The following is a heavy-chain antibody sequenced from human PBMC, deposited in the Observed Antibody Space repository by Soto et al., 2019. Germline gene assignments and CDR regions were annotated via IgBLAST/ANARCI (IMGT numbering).Heavy chain of an antibody. Sequence: PSETLSLTCAVYGGSFSGYYWSWICQPPGKGLEWIGEINHSGSTNYNPSLKSRVTISVDTSKNQFSLKLSSVTAADTAVYYCARGRRYSSGWYGGRLNWFDPWGQGTLVTVSS. D-gene: IGHD6-19*01. V-gene: IGHV4-34*01. CDR3: ARGRRYSSGWYGGRLNWFDP. CDR2: INHSGST. CDR1: GGSFSGYY. J-gene: IGHJ5*02.